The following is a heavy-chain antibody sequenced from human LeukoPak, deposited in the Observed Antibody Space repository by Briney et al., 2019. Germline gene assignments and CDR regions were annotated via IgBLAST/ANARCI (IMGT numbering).Heavy chain of an antibody. Sequence: GGSLRLSCAVSGFIFSNYEMNWVRQAPGKGLEWVAYISSTGNTIYYAESVKGRFTISRDDAKDSLYLQMNSLRAEDTAVYYCARGRVSVVRGVIGYWGQGTLVTVSS. CDR2: ISSTGNTI. CDR1: GFIFSNYE. J-gene: IGHJ4*02. CDR3: ARGRVSVVRGVIGY. D-gene: IGHD3-10*01. V-gene: IGHV3-48*03.